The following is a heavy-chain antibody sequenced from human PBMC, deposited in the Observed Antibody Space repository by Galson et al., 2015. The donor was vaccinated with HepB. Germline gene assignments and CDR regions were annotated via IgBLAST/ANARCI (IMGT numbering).Heavy chain of an antibody. V-gene: IGHV3-48*02. J-gene: IGHJ4*02. CDR3: ARDTSYSSGWYYYFDY. CDR1: GFTLSSYS. Sequence: SLRLSCAASGFTLSSYSMNWVRQAPGKGLEWVSYISSSSSTIYYADSVKGRFTISRDNAKNSLYLQMNSLRDEDTAVYYCARDTSYSSGWYYYFDYWGQGTLVTVSS. D-gene: IGHD6-19*01. CDR2: ISSSSSTI.